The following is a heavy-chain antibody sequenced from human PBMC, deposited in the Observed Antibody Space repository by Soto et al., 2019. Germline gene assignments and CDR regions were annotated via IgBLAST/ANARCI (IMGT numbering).Heavy chain of an antibody. D-gene: IGHD3-22*01. J-gene: IGHJ4*02. V-gene: IGHV3-74*01. Sequence: EVQLVESGGGLVQPGGSLRLSCAASGFTFSSYWMHWVRQVPGKGLVWVSRINSDGSSTSYRDSVKGRFTISRDNAKNTLYLQMNSLRAEDTAVYYCGRGYYDSRGGNYFDYWGQGTLVTVSS. CDR1: GFTFSSYW. CDR2: INSDGSST. CDR3: GRGYYDSRGGNYFDY.